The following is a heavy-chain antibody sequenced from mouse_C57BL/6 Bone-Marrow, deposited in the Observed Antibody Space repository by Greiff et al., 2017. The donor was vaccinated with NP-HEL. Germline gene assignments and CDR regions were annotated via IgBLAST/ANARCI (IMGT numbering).Heavy chain of an antibody. J-gene: IGHJ3*01. CDR3: ARPLLLWAWFAY. V-gene: IGHV1-64*01. Sequence: VQLQQPGAELVKPGASVKLSCKASGYTFTSYWMPWVKQRPGPGLEWIGMIHPNSGSTNYNEKFKSKATLTVDKSSSTAYMQLSSVTSEDSAVYYCARPLLLWAWFAYWGQGTLVTVSA. D-gene: IGHD2-1*01. CDR1: GYTFTSYW. CDR2: IHPNSGST.